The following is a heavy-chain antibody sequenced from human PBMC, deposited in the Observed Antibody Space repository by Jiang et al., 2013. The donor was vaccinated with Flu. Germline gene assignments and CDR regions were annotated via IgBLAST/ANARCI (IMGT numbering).Heavy chain of an antibody. D-gene: IGHD5-12*01. J-gene: IGHJ4*02. Sequence: IFGTANYAQKFQGRVTITADESTSTAYMELSSLRSEDTAVYYCARLVVATDLDYWGQGTLVTVSS. CDR3: ARLVVATDLDY. CDR2: IFGTA. V-gene: IGHV1-69*01.